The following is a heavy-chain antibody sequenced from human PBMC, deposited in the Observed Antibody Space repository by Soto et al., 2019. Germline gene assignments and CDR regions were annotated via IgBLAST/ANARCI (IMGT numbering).Heavy chain of an antibody. J-gene: IGHJ1*01. CDR2: ISYDGSNK. CDR3: AIGFYDSSEGFCAY. D-gene: IGHD3-22*01. Sequence: GGSLRLSCAASGFTFSSYGMHWVRQAPGKGLEWVAVISYDGSNKYYADSVKGRFTISRDNSKNTLDLQMNSLRAEDTAVYYCAIGFYDSSEGFCAYCGQGSLVIVSS. V-gene: IGHV3-30*03. CDR1: GFTFSSYG.